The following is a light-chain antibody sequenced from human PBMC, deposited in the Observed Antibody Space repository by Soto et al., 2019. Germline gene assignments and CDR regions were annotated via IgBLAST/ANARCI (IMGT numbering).Light chain of an antibody. CDR2: DVT. Sequence: QSALTQPASMSGSPGQSITISCTRTSGDVGGYNYVSWYQQHPGKVLKLIIYDVTNRASGVSDLFSASSSGNTACLTISGLQDEEEADYYCSSSTINITPYVFGPGTKLTVL. J-gene: IGLJ1*01. CDR1: SGDVGGYNY. V-gene: IGLV2-14*01. CDR3: SSSTINITPYV.